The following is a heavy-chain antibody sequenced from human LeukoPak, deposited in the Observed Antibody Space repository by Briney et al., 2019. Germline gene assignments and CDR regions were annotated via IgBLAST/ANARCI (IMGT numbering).Heavy chain of an antibody. CDR3: ARGIMITFGGVIQIDY. CDR1: GYTFTSYD. D-gene: IGHD3-16*01. J-gene: IGHJ4*02. CDR2: MNPNSGNT. Sequence: ASVKVSCKASGYTFTSYDINWVLQATGQGLEWMGWMNPNSGNTGYAQKFQGRVTMTRNTSISTAYMELSSLRSEDTAVYYCARGIMITFGGVIQIDYWGQGTLVTVSS. V-gene: IGHV1-8*01.